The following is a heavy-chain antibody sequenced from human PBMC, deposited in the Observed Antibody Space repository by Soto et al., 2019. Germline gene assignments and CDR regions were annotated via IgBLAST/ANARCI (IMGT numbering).Heavy chain of an antibody. J-gene: IGHJ4*02. CDR3: AGKLRYFDWLYYFDY. CDR2: INHSGST. V-gene: IGHV4-34*01. D-gene: IGHD3-9*01. CDR1: GGSFSGYY. Sequence: SETLSLTCAVYGGSFSGYYWSWIRQPPGKGLEWIGEINHSGSTNYNPSLKSRVTISVDTSKNQFSLKLSSVTAADTAVYYCAGKLRYFDWLYYFDYWGQGTLVTVSS.